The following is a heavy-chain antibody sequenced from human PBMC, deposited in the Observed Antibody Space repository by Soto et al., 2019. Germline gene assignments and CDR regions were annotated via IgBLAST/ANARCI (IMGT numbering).Heavy chain of an antibody. CDR2: INHSGST. CDR3: ARGPGYSYGYSVYYYYYGMDV. CDR1: GGSLSGVY. V-gene: IGHV4-34*01. Sequence: PSETLSLTCVVYGGSLSGVYWTWIRQPPGKGLESIGEINHSGSTNYSPSLESRVTISLDTSNNQFSLKLSSVTAADTAVYYCARGPGYSYGYSVYYYYYGMDVWGQGTTVTVSS. J-gene: IGHJ6*02. D-gene: IGHD5-18*01.